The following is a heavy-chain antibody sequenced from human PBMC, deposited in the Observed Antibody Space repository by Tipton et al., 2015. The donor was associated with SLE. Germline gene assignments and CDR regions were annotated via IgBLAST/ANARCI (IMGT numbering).Heavy chain of an antibody. Sequence: LSCTVSGGSISSYYWNWIRQPPGKGLEWIGYISYIGTTNYDPSLKSRVTISVDTSKNQFFLKLTSVTAADTAVYYCARGSGGLFVVGDFWGQGTQVTVSS. CDR2: ISYIGTT. J-gene: IGHJ4*02. CDR1: GGSISSYY. V-gene: IGHV4-59*12. CDR3: ARGSGGLFVVGDF. D-gene: IGHD2-15*01.